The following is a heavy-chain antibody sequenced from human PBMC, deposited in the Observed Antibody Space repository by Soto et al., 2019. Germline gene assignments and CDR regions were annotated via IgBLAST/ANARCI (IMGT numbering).Heavy chain of an antibody. CDR2: INPIGGRT. J-gene: IGHJ4*02. CDR1: GFTFSNYY. V-gene: IGHV1-46*01. CDR3: ARGREGGILPWVYSAYDY. D-gene: IGHD5-12*01. Sequence: QVQLVQSGAEVKKPGASVKVSCKASGFTFSNYYMHWVRQAPGQGLEWMGMINPIGGRTTYAQTFQGRVTMTRDTSTSTVYMELSSLRSDDTAVYYCARGREGGILPWVYSAYDYWGQGTLVTVSS.